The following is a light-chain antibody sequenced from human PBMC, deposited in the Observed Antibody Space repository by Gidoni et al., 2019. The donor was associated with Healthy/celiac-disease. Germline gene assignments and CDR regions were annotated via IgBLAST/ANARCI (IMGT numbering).Light chain of an antibody. CDR1: SSDVCGYNY. CDR3: SSYTSSSTLV. J-gene: IGLJ2*01. CDR2: EVS. V-gene: IGLV2-14*01. Sequence: QSALTQPASVSGSPGQSITISCTGTSSDVCGYNYVSWYQQHPGKATKLMIYEVSNRPSGVSNRFSGSKSGNTASLTISGLQAEDEADYYCSSYTSSSTLVFGGGTKLTVL.